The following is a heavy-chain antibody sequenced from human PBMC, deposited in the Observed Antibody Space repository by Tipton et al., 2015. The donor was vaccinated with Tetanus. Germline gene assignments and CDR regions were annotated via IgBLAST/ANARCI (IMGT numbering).Heavy chain of an antibody. CDR2: MHHTGST. J-gene: IGHJ4*02. CDR1: GGSITDYY. Sequence: TLSLTCAVSGGSITDYYWSWIRQPPGKGLEWIGYMHHTGSTYYNPSLKTRITLSVDTSKNQFSLKLTSVTAGDTAVYYCARRQVGRGPFDYWGQGSRVTVSS. V-gene: IGHV4-59*12. CDR3: ARRQVGRGPFDY. D-gene: IGHD3-10*01.